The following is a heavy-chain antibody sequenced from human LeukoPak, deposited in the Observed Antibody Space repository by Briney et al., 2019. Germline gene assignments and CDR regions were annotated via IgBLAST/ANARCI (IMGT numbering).Heavy chain of an antibody. CDR2: ISYDGSNE. Sequence: GRSLRLSCAASGFTFSNYGMHWVRQAPGKGLEWVAVISYDGSNEYYADSVMGRFTISRDSSKNTLFLQMNSLRAEDTAVYYCAKDRVPYCGGDCYSVIDPWGQGTLVTVSS. D-gene: IGHD2-21*02. V-gene: IGHV3-30*18. CDR3: AKDRVPYCGGDCYSVIDP. CDR1: GFTFSNYG. J-gene: IGHJ5*02.